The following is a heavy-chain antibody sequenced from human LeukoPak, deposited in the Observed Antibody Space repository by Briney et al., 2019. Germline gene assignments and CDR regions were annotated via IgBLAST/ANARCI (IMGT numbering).Heavy chain of an antibody. CDR3: ARYQCRYSSSWGRCYYYYGRDV. V-gene: IGHV4-34*01. D-gene: IGHD6-13*01. CDR1: GGSFSGYY. Sequence: SETLSLTCAVYGGSFSGYYWSWIRQPPGKGLEWIGEINHSGSTNYNPSLKSRLTISVDTSKNQFSLKLSSVTAADTAVYYCARYQCRYSSSWGRCYYYYGRDVWGKGTMVTVSS. J-gene: IGHJ6*04. CDR2: INHSGST.